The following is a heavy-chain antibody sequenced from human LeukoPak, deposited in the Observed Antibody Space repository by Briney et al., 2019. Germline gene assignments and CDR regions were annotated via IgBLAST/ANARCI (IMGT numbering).Heavy chain of an antibody. J-gene: IGHJ4*02. CDR1: GFTFSSYA. CDR2: ISGSGATT. CDR3: AKDYAYYYGSGIGGFEY. V-gene: IGHV3-23*01. D-gene: IGHD3-10*01. Sequence: GGSLRLSCAASGFTFSSYAMSWVRQAPGKGLEWVSAISGSGATTYYADSVKGRFTIPRDKSNNTLYLQMNSLRAEDTAVYYCAKDYAYYYGSGIGGFEYWGQGTLVTVSS.